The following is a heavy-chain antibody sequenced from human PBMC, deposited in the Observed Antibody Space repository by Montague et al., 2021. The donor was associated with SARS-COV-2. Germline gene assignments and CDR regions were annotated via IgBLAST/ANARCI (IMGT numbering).Heavy chain of an antibody. Sequence: TLSLTCTVSGGSISSGGYYWSWIRQHPGKGLEWIGYIYYSGSTYYNPSLKSRVTISVDTSKNQFSLKLSSVTAADTAVYYCARATAGPAAIFMGFPRLIDAFDIEGQGTMVTVSS. D-gene: IGHD2-2*01. J-gene: IGHJ3*02. CDR3: ARATAGPAAIFMGFPRLIDAFDI. CDR1: GGSISSGGYY. V-gene: IGHV4-31*03. CDR2: IYYSGST.